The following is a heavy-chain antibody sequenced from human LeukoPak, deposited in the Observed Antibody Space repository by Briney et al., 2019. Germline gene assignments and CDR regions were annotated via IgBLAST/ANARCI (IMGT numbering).Heavy chain of an antibody. J-gene: IGHJ4*02. CDR1: GFTFRNYG. CDR3: AIWMGNNADFTGPIDY. Sequence: PGGSLRLSCAASGFTFRNYGLSWVRQAPGKGLEWVSYISGAGGNVNYADSVKGRFIISRDNGKNTLYLQMSGLRAEDTAVYYCAIWMGNNADFTGPIDYWGQGTLVTVSS. V-gene: IGHV3-48*01. CDR2: ISGAGGNV. D-gene: IGHD2-8*02.